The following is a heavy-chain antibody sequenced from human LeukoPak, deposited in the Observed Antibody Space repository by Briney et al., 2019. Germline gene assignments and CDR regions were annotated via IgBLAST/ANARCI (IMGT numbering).Heavy chain of an antibody. V-gene: IGHV4-31*03. D-gene: IGHD6-19*01. CDR2: IYYSGST. CDR1: GGSISSGGYS. Sequence: PSQTLSLTCTVSGGSISSGGYSWSWIRQHPGKGLEWIGYIYYSGSTYYNPSLKSRVTISVDTSKNQFSLKLSSVTAADTAVYYCARDRDSSGWYEGFDYWGQGTLVTVSS. J-gene: IGHJ4*02. CDR3: ARDRDSSGWYEGFDY.